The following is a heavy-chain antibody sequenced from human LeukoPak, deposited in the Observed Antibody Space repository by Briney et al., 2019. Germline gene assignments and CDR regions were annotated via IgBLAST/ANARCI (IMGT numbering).Heavy chain of an antibody. D-gene: IGHD3-10*01. CDR3: AYYYYGSGSYSPYFDY. Sequence: GGSLRLSCAASGFTFSNNAMSWVRQAPGKGLEWVSGIGGSGGSTYYADSVKGRFTISTNNSKNTLYLHMNSLRAEDTAVYYCAYYYYGSGSYSPYFDYWGQGTLVTVSS. CDR1: GFTFSNNA. CDR2: IGGSGGST. V-gene: IGHV3-23*01. J-gene: IGHJ4*02.